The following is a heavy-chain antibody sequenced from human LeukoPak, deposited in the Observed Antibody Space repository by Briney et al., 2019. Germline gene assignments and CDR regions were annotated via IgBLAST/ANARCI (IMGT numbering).Heavy chain of an antibody. Sequence: PGGSLRLSCAASGFTFSSYAMNWVRQAPGKGLEWVSGISGSGTNTYYADSVKGRFTISRDNSKNSLYLQMNSLRDEDTAVYYCARDPYSGSYGDYYYYYMDVWGKGTTVTISS. D-gene: IGHD1-26*01. CDR1: GFTFSSYA. V-gene: IGHV3-23*01. CDR2: ISGSGTNT. CDR3: ARDPYSGSYGDYYYYYMDV. J-gene: IGHJ6*03.